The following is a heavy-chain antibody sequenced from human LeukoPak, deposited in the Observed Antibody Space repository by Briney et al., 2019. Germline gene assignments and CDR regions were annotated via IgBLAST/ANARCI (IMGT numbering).Heavy chain of an antibody. J-gene: IGHJ5*01. D-gene: IGHD6-6*01. CDR3: ARGSHRIEYSSSMAFDS. Sequence: WGSLRLSCAGSGFTFSDYSINWVRQDPGKGLECVSYISSGSATVYYADSVKGRFTISRDNSKNTLYLQMNSLRAEDTAVYYCARGSHRIEYSSSMAFDSWGQGTLVTVSS. V-gene: IGHV3-48*01. CDR1: GFTFSDYS. CDR2: ISSGSATV.